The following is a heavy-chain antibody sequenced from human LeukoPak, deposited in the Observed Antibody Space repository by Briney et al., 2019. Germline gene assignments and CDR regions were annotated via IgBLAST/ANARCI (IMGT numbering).Heavy chain of an antibody. CDR3: ARGRKDIVVVPPAIFNY. J-gene: IGHJ4*02. CDR2: INHSGST. V-gene: IGHV4-34*01. D-gene: IGHD2-2*01. Sequence: SETLSLTCAVYGGSLSGYYWSWIRQPPGKGLEWIGEINHSGSTNYNPSLKSRVTISVDTSKNQFSLKLSSVTAADTAVYHCARGRKDIVVVPPAIFNYWGQGTLVTVSS. CDR1: GGSLSGYY.